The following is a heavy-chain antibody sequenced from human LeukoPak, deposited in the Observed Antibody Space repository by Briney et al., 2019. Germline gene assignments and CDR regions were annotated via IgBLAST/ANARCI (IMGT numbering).Heavy chain of an antibody. CDR2: ITDGGYRT. D-gene: IGHD3-10*01. CDR3: AAQLLGFGEI. J-gene: IGHJ3*02. CDR1: GFTFSSYT. Sequence: GGSLRLSCAASGFTFSSYTMHWVRQAPGQGLEWVSGITDGGYRTYYADSVKGRFTISRDNSKSKLYLQLNRLRAEDTAVYYCAAQLLGFGEIWGQGTTVTVSS. V-gene: IGHV3-23*01.